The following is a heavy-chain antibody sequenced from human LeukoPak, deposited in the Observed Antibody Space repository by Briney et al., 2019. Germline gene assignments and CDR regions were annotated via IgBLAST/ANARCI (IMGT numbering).Heavy chain of an antibody. CDR1: GFTFSDYY. J-gene: IGHJ4*02. V-gene: IGHV3-11*05. CDR3: VRVVSVSSYYFDC. CDR2: ISSSSSYT. Sequence: GGSLRLSCAASGFTFSDYYMSWIRQAPGKGLEWISYISSSSSYTNYVDSVQGRFTISRDNAKSALYLQMNSLRAEDTAVYYCVRVVSVSSYYFDCWGQGTLVTVSS. D-gene: IGHD5/OR15-5a*01.